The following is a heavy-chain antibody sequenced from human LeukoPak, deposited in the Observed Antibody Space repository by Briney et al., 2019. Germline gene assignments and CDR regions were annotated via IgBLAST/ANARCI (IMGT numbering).Heavy chain of an antibody. Sequence: GGSLRLSCTVSGFIFRSSGIHWVRQAPGKGLVWVAGISYDGSEKYYAESVKGRFTISRDYSKTTVYLQMNSLEIEDTAVYYCAKDLLAVTAPKAYFDFWGQGTLVTVSS. CDR1: GFIFRSSG. D-gene: IGHD2-21*02. CDR2: ISYDGSEK. CDR3: AKDLLAVTAPKAYFDF. V-gene: IGHV3-30*18. J-gene: IGHJ4*02.